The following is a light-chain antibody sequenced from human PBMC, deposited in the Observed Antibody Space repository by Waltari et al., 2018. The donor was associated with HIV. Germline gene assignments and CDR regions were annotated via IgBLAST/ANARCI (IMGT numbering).Light chain of an antibody. Sequence: QSVLTQPPSAFGSPWQRLTISCSGSRSYSGSHPVNWYQRLPGTAPTPSTFGTVLRPSGVHARFSGSKSGTSACLAISGLRSEDEGEYYCASWDDSLKVVVFGGGTKLT. CDR1: RSYSGSHP. J-gene: IGLJ2*01. CDR2: GTV. CDR3: ASWDDSLKVVV. V-gene: IGLV1-44*01.